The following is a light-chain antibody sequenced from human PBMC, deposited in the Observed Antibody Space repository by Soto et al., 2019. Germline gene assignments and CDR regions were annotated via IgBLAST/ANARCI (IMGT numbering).Light chain of an antibody. CDR2: DVS. Sequence: EIVLTQSPATLSLSPGDRATLSCRASQDVRTYLAWYQQKPGLAPRLLIYDVSNRATGIPARFSGSGSGTDFTLTISSLEPEDFAVYYCQQRRNWPRTFGQGTKLEIK. CDR1: QDVRTY. V-gene: IGKV3-11*01. CDR3: QQRRNWPRT. J-gene: IGKJ2*01.